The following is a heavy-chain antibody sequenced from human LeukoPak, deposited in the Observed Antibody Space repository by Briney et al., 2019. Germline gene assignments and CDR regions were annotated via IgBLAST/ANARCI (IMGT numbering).Heavy chain of an antibody. Sequence: ASVKVSCKTSEHSLTQYPIHWVRQAPGQRLEWMGWINTVSGNTRYSQNFQGRVTITRDTSASTAYMELSYLKSEDTAIYYCANWAGAPADYFSGPLDYWGQDTLVTVSS. CDR2: INTVSGNT. CDR1: EHSLTQYP. V-gene: IGHV1-3*04. J-gene: IGHJ4*02. D-gene: IGHD3-3*01. CDR3: ANWAGAPADYFSGPLDY.